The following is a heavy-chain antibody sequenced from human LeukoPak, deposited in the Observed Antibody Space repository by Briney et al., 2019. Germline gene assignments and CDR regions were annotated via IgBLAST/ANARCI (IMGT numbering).Heavy chain of an antibody. D-gene: IGHD4-17*01. CDR3: AKDRATVFYFDY. J-gene: IGHJ4*02. Sequence: GGSLRLSCATSGFTFDDYAMHWVRQAPGKGLEWVSGISWNSGSIGYADSVKGRFTISRDNSKNTLYLQMNSLRAEDTAVYYCAKDRATVFYFDYWGQGTLVTVSS. CDR2: ISWNSGSI. V-gene: IGHV3-9*01. CDR1: GFTFDDYA.